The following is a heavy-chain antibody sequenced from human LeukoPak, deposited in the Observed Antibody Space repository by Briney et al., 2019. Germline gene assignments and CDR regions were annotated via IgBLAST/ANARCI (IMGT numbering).Heavy chain of an antibody. Sequence: GGSLRLSCAASGFTLGSYGMSWVRQAPGKGLEWVSFITPNADRTSYADSVEGRFTIPRDNPRNTLYMQMNSLRDEDTAIYYCAIMHGYYDGSGYWVQWGQGTLVTVSS. CDR1: GFTLGSYG. D-gene: IGHD3-22*01. CDR3: AIMHGYYDGSGYWVQ. J-gene: IGHJ1*01. V-gene: IGHV3-23*01. CDR2: ITPNADRT.